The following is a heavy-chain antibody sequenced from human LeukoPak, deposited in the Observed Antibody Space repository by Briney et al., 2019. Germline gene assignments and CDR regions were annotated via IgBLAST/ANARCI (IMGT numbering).Heavy chain of an antibody. CDR2: IKQDGSDK. CDR3: ARLTGSKADGMDV. CDR1: GFTFSTFW. V-gene: IGHV3-7*01. Sequence: GGSLRLSCAASGFTFSTFWMTWVRQAPGKGLEWVANIKQDGSDKHFVDSVKGRVTISRDNARNSLYLQMNSLRAEDTAVYYCARLTGSKADGMDVWGQGTTVTVSS. J-gene: IGHJ6*02. D-gene: IGHD1-14*01.